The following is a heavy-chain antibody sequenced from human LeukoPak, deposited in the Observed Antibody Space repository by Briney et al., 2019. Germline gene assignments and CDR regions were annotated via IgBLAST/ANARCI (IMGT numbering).Heavy chain of an antibody. CDR3: ARQTGSGLFTLP. Sequence: SETLSLTCTVSGVSISSSNSYWGWIRQPPGKGLEWIGSVYYTGNTCYNASLKSRVTIVIDTSKNQISLRLTSVTATDTAMYYCARQTGSGLFTLPGGQGTLVTVSS. CDR1: GVSISSSNSY. V-gene: IGHV4-39*01. J-gene: IGHJ4*02. CDR2: VYYTGNT. D-gene: IGHD3/OR15-3a*01.